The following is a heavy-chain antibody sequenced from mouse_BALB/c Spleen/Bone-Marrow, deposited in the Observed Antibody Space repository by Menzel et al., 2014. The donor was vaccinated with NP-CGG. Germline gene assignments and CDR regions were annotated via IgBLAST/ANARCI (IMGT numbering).Heavy chain of an antibody. J-gene: IGHJ3*01. D-gene: IGHD1-1*01. CDR3: ARRDYGPAWFTY. V-gene: IGHV1-18*01. Sequence: EVQLQQSGPELVKPGASVKISCKTSGYTFTESTINWVKQSHGKSLEWIGGINPNNGATGYNQKFKGKATLTVDKSSSTAYLELRSLTSDDSAVYYCARRDYGPAWFTYWGQWTLVTVSA. CDR1: GYTFTEST. CDR2: INPNNGAT.